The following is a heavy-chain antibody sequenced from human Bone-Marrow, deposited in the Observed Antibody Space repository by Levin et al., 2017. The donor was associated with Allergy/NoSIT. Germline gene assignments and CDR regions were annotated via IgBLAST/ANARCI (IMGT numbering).Heavy chain of an antibody. V-gene: IGHV1-18*01. CDR2: ISAYNGDT. CDR3: ARDLRSWAVAGIFDP. CDR1: GYTFTSYA. J-gene: IGHJ5*02. D-gene: IGHD6-19*01. Sequence: ASVKVSCKASGYTFTSYAISWVRQAPGQGLEWMGWISAYNGDTKYAQNLQGRVSMTTDTSTSTAYMELRSLRSDDTAVYYCARDLRSWAVAGIFDPWGQGTLVTVSS.